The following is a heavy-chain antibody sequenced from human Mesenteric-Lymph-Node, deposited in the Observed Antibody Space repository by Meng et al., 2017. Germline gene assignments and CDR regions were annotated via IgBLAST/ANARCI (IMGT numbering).Heavy chain of an antibody. CDR1: GFTFSNAW. Sequence: GESLKISCAASGFTFSNAWMSWVRQAPGKGLEWVGRIKSKTDGGTTDYAAPVKGRFTISRDDSKNTLYLQMNSLKTEDTAVYYCTTDRAAAGTPKDAFDIWGQGTMVTVSS. CDR3: TTDRAAAGTPKDAFDI. D-gene: IGHD6-13*01. J-gene: IGHJ3*02. CDR2: IKSKTDGGTT. V-gene: IGHV3-15*01.